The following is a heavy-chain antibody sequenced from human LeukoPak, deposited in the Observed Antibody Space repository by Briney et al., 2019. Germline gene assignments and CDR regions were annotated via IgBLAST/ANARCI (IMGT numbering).Heavy chain of an antibody. CDR2: ISYDGSNK. J-gene: IGHJ4*02. CDR1: GFTFSSYA. CDR3: AREVASEVY. V-gene: IGHV3-30-3*01. Sequence: PGGSLRLSCAASGFTFSSYAMHWVRQAPGKGLEWVAVISYDGSNKYYADSVKGRFTISRDNSKNTLYLQMNSLRAEDTAAYYCAREVASEVYWGQGTLVTVSS.